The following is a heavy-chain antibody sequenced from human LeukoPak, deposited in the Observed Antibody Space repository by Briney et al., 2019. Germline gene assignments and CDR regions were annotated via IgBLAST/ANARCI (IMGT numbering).Heavy chain of an antibody. CDR1: GASLNGHY. CDR2: GSDVGGT. CDR3: ARVKDSSGLNWFDP. Sequence: PSETLSLTCAVYGASLNGHYWSWIRQPPGKGLEWIGEGSDVGGTKYNPSLKSRVTISADTSKNQFSLKLSSVTAADTAVYYCARVKDSSGLNWFDPWGQGTLVTVSS. J-gene: IGHJ5*02. D-gene: IGHD3-22*01. V-gene: IGHV4-34*01.